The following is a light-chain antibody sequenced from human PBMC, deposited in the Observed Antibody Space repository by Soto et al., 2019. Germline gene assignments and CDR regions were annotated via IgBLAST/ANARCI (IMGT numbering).Light chain of an antibody. V-gene: IGKV3-20*01. CDR3: QRYDISQFP. CDR1: QSVSSTY. Sequence: EIVLTQSPGTLSLSPGERATLSCRASQSVSSTYLAWYQQKPGQAPRLLIYGASSRATGIPDRFSGSGSGTDFNLTISRLEPEDFAVYYCQRYDISQFPFGQGTKLEIK. CDR2: GAS. J-gene: IGKJ2*01.